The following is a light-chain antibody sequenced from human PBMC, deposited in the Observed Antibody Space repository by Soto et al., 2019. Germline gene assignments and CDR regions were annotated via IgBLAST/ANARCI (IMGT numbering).Light chain of an antibody. CDR3: QTWGSGIRVV. CDR1: SGHSSYA. V-gene: IGLV4-69*01. Sequence: QSVLTQSPSASASLGASVKLTCTLSSGHSSYAIAWHQQQPEKGPRYLMKLNSDGSHSKGHGIPDRFSGSSSGAERYLSISSLQSEDEADYYCQTWGSGIRVVFGGGTKLTVL. CDR2: LNSDGSH. J-gene: IGLJ2*01.